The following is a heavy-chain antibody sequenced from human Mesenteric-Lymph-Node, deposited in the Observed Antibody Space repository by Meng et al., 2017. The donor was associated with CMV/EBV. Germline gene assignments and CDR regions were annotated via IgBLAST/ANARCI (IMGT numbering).Heavy chain of an antibody. Sequence: SETLSLTCAVYGGSFSGYYWSWIRQPPGKGLEWIGEINHSGSTNYNPSLKSRLAISVDTSKNQFSLNLNSLTAADTAVYFCARQLYTFGPALSHFDSWGQGTLVTVSS. CDR3: ARQLYTFGPALSHFDS. CDR1: GGSFSGYY. V-gene: IGHV4-34*01. CDR2: INHSGST. D-gene: IGHD5-18*01. J-gene: IGHJ4*02.